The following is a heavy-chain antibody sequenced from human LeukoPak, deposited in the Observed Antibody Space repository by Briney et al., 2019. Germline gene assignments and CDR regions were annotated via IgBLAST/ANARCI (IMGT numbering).Heavy chain of an antibody. Sequence: SETLSLTCAVYGGSFSGYYWSWIRQPPGKGLEWIGEINHSGSTNYNPSLKSRVTISVDTSKNQFSLKLSSVTAADTAAYYCATSSEYYFDYWGQGTLVTVSS. J-gene: IGHJ4*02. D-gene: IGHD3-3*02. CDR1: GGSFSGYY. CDR2: INHSGST. V-gene: IGHV4-34*01. CDR3: ATSSEYYFDY.